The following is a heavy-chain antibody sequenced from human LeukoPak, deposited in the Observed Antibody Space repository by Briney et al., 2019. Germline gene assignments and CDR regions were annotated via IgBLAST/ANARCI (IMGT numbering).Heavy chain of an antibody. D-gene: IGHD2-21*02. CDR2: INHSGST. CDR1: GGSISSGNYY. J-gene: IGHJ5*02. Sequence: SETLSLTCSVSGGSISSGNYYWSWIRQPPGKGLEWIGEINHSGSTNYNPSLKSRVTISVDTSKNQFSLKLSSVTAADTAVYYCARHDCGGDCYSLGWFDPWGQGTLVTVSS. V-gene: IGHV4-39*01. CDR3: ARHDCGGDCYSLGWFDP.